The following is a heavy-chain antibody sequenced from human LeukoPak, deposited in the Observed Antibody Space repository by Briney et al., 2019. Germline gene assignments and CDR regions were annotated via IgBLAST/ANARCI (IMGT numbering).Heavy chain of an antibody. CDR2: INPNSGGT. J-gene: IGHJ6*02. D-gene: IGHD6-13*01. Sequence: GASVKVSCKASGYTFTDYYMHWVRQAPGQGLEWMGWINPNSGGTNYAQKFQGRVTMTRDTSISTAYMELSRLRSDDTAVYYCARDWVAAAGPYYYYYGMDVWGQGTTVTVSS. CDR1: GYTFTDYY. V-gene: IGHV1-2*02. CDR3: ARDWVAAAGPYYYYYGMDV.